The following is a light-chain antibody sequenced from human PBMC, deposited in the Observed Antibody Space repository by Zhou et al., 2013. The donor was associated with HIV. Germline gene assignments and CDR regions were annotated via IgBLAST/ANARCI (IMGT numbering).Light chain of an antibody. Sequence: AVQMTQSPSSLSASVGDRVTITCRASQAIRGDLAWYQQKPGEAPKILIYEATNLQSGVPSRFRGSGSGTEFTLTISNLQPEDFATYYCRQDYNNPRTFGQGPGGNQT. J-gene: IGKJ1*01. CDR2: EAT. CDR1: QAIRGD. V-gene: IGKV1-6*01. CDR3: RQDYNNPRT.